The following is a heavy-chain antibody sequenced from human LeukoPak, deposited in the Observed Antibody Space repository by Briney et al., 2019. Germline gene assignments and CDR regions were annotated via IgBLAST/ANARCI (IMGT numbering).Heavy chain of an antibody. Sequence: SETLSLTCTVSGGSISSYFWSWIRQPPGKGLEWIGYIYYSGSPNYSPSLKSRVTISVDTSKNQFSLKLGSVTAADTAVYYCARRGAYSSSPFDYWGQGTLVTVSS. D-gene: IGHD6-6*01. J-gene: IGHJ4*02. CDR1: GGSISSYF. CDR3: ARRGAYSSSPFDY. CDR2: IYYSGSP. V-gene: IGHV4-59*01.